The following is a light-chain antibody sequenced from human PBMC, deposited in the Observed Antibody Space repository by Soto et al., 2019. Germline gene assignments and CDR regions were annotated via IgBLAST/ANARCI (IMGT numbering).Light chain of an antibody. CDR1: QSVGSSF. Sequence: EIVLTQPPDTLSLSPGERATLSCRASQSVGSSFLAWYQQKPGQAPRLLIYRTSTRATGIPDRFTGSGSATDFTLTISRLEPEDFAVYYCQQYENSPLTFGGGTKVEIK. CDR3: QQYENSPLT. J-gene: IGKJ4*01. CDR2: RTS. V-gene: IGKV3-20*01.